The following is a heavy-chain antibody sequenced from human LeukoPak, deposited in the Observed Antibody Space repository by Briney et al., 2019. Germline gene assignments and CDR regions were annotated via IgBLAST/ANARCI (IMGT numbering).Heavy chain of an antibody. V-gene: IGHV1-2*02. CDR1: GYTFTGYY. J-gene: IGHJ3*02. Sequence: ASVTVSCKASGYTFTGYYMHWVRQAPGQGLEWMGWINPNSGGTNYAQKFQGRVTMTRDTSISTAYMELSRLRSDDTAVYYCARVYYDSSGLLDAFDIWGQGTMVTVSS. CDR3: ARVYYDSSGLLDAFDI. CDR2: INPNSGGT. D-gene: IGHD3-22*01.